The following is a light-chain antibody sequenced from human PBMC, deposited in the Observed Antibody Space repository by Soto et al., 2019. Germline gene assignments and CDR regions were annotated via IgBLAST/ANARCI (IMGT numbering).Light chain of an antibody. CDR1: QTVSSF. CDR2: DTS. CDR3: QQRSNWPT. J-gene: IGKJ3*01. V-gene: IGKV3-11*01. Sequence: ESVLTQSPATLSLSPWERATLSCRASQTVSSFLAWYQQKPGQAPRLLIYDTSNRATGIPARFSGSRSGTNFTLTISSLEPEDFAVYFCQQRSNWPTFGPGTKVDMK.